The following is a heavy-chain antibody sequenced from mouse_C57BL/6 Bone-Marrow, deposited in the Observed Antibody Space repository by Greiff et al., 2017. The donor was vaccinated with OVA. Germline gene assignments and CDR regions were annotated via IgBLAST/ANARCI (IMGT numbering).Heavy chain of an antibody. CDR1: GFTFSDYG. V-gene: IGHV5-17*01. Sequence: EVNLVESGGGLVKPGGSLKLSCAASGFTFSDYGMHWVRQAPEKGLEWVAYLSSGSSTLYYADTVKGRFTISRDNAKNTLFLQMTSLRSEDTARYYCARRGLFDDWGQGTTLTVSS. CDR3: ARRGLFDD. CDR2: LSSGSSTL. J-gene: IGHJ2*01.